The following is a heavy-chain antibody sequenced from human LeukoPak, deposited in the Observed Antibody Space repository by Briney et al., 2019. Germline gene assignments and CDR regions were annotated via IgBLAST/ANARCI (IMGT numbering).Heavy chain of an antibody. J-gene: IGHJ4*02. D-gene: IGHD5-24*01. Sequence: SETLSLTCTVSGGSISSYYWSWIRQPPGKGLEWIGYIYYSGSTNYNPSLKSRVTISVDTSKNQFSLKLSSVTAADTAVYYCARQWRDDYNLDYWGQGTLVTVSS. CDR2: IYYSGST. CDR1: GGSISSYY. CDR3: ARQWRDDYNLDY. V-gene: IGHV4-59*08.